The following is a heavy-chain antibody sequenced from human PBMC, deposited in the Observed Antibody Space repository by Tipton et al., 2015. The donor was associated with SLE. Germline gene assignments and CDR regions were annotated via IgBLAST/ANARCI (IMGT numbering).Heavy chain of an antibody. D-gene: IGHD3-9*01. CDR3: ARVKIWYYDVVTRYPVSSYDL. CDR2: IGTDGDT. J-gene: IGHJ3*01. Sequence: SLRLSCAASGFSFRRYDMHWVRQAPGKDLEWVSVIGTDGDTHYSGSVKGRFIISRENAKNSLYLQMNSLRAGDTAVYYCARVKIWYYDVVTRYPVSSYDLWGQGTTVTVSS. V-gene: IGHV3-13*01. CDR1: GFSFRRYD.